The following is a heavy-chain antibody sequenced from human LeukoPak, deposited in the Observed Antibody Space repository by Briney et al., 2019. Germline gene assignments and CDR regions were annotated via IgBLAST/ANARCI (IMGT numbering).Heavy chain of an antibody. CDR3: ARDSMVRGVMSY. D-gene: IGHD3-10*01. CDR2: ISSSSSYI. J-gene: IGHJ4*02. Sequence: GGSLRLSCAASGFTFSSYSMNWVRQAPGKGLEWVSSISSSSSYIYYADSVKGRFTISRDNAKNSLYLQINSLRAEDTAVYYCARDSMVRGVMSYWGQGTLVTVSS. CDR1: GFTFSSYS. V-gene: IGHV3-21*01.